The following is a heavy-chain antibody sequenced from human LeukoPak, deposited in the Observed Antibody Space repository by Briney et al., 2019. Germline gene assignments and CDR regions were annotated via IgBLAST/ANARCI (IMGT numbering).Heavy chain of an antibody. V-gene: IGHV1-46*01. J-gene: IGHJ4*02. D-gene: IGHD6-19*01. Sequence: ASVKVSCMASGYTFTSYYMHWVRQAPGQGLEWMGIINPSGGSTSYAQKFQGRVTMTRDTSTSTVYMELSSLRSEDAAVYYCARDRAQYSIGWYGEGFAYWGQGTLVTVSS. CDR3: ARDRAQYSIGWYGEGFAY. CDR2: INPSGGST. CDR1: GYTFTSYY.